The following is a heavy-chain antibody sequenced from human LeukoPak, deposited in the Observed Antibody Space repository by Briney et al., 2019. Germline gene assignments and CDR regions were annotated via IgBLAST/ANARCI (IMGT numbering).Heavy chain of an antibody. Sequence: SETLSLTCSVSGYSISSGYYWGWIRQPPGKGLEWIGDIYRTGSTYDNPPLKSRLTISIDTSKNHFSLKLSSVTAADTAVYFCARRRSTTSSTPFDYWGQGILVTVSS. CDR2: IYRTGST. J-gene: IGHJ4*02. V-gene: IGHV4-38-2*01. D-gene: IGHD1-1*01. CDR1: GYSISSGYY. CDR3: ARRRSTTSSTPFDY.